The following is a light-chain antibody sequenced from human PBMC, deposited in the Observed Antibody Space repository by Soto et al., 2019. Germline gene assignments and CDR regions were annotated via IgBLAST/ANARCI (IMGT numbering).Light chain of an antibody. Sequence: DIQMTHTPSTLSASVRDRVTNPFPFSQNISRWLAWYQQKPGKAPKFLIYKASGLEIGVPSRFSGSGSGTEFTLTISSLQPDDFATYYCQQYHNYSPLTFGGGTKVDI. J-gene: IGKJ4*01. CDR2: KAS. CDR1: QNISRW. CDR3: QQYHNYSPLT. V-gene: IGKV1-5*03.